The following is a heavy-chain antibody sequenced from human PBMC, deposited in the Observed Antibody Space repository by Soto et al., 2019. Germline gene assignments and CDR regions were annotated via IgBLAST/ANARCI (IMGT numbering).Heavy chain of an antibody. V-gene: IGHV1-46*01. D-gene: IGHD1-26*01. Sequence: GASVKVSCKASGYTFTSYYMHWVRQAPGQGLEWMGIINPSGGSTSYAQKFQGRVTMTRDTSTSTVYMELSSLRSEDTAVYYCARVWKVGATTSHFGYWGQGTLVTVSS. CDR3: ARVWKVGATTSHFGY. CDR2: INPSGGST. CDR1: GYTFTSYY. J-gene: IGHJ4*02.